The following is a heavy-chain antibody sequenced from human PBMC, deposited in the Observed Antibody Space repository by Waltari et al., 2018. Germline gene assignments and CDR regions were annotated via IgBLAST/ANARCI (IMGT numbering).Heavy chain of an antibody. J-gene: IGHJ6*02. V-gene: IGHV1-69*05. CDR3: AREGIIAARVGYYGMDV. Sequence: GLEWMGGIIPNFGTANYAQKFQGRVTITTDESTSTAYMELSSLRSEDTAVYYCAREGIIAARVGYYGMDVWGQGTTVTVSS. D-gene: IGHD6-6*01. CDR2: IIPNFGTA.